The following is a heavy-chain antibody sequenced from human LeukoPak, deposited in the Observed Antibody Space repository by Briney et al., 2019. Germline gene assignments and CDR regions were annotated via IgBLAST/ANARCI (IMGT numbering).Heavy chain of an antibody. V-gene: IGHV3-23*01. Sequence: GGSLRLSCAASGFTFSSYAMSWVRQAPGKGLEWVSAISGSGGSTYYADSVKGRFTISRDNSKNTLYLQMNSLRAEDTAVYYCAKDRLLWFGELSASFDYWGQGALVTVSS. CDR1: GFTFSSYA. D-gene: IGHD3-10*01. CDR2: ISGSGGST. J-gene: IGHJ4*02. CDR3: AKDRLLWFGELSASFDY.